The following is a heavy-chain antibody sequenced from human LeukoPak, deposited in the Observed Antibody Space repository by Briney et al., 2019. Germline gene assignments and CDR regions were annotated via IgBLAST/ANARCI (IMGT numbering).Heavy chain of an antibody. CDR2: ISGSGGGT. J-gene: IGHJ4*02. CDR1: GFTFSSIA. Sequence: GGSPRLSCAASGFTFSSIAMSWVRQAPDKGLEWVSTISGSGGGTYYADSVKGRFTISRDDSKNTLYLQMNSLRADDTAVYYCAKDLGRYRNNFFDYWGQGNLVTVSS. D-gene: IGHD1-26*01. CDR3: AKDLGRYRNNFFDY. V-gene: IGHV3-23*01.